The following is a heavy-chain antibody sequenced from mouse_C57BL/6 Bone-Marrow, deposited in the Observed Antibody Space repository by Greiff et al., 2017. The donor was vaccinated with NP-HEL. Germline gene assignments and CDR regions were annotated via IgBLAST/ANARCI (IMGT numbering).Heavy chain of an antibody. CDR3: ARGGTTVVGYWYFDV. D-gene: IGHD1-1*01. CDR1: GYTFTDYN. CDR2: INPNNGGT. Sequence: EVKLVESGPELVKPGASVKIPCKASGYTFTDYNMDWVKQSHGKSLEWIGDINPNNGGTIYNQKFKGKATLTVDKSSSTAYMELRSLTSEDTAVYYCARGGTTVVGYWYFDVWGTGTTVTVSS. J-gene: IGHJ1*03. V-gene: IGHV1-18*01.